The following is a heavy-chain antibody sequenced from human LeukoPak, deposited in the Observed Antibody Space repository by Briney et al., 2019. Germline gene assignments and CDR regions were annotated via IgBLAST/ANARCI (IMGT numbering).Heavy chain of an antibody. CDR1: GFTVITND. V-gene: IGHV3-53*01. CDR3: ARGVEPLAANTLAY. CDR2: LYSDGNT. J-gene: IGHJ4*02. D-gene: IGHD1-14*01. Sequence: GGSLRLSCAVSGFTVITNDMTWVRQAPGKGLEWVSVLYSDGNTKYADSVQGRFTISRDNSKNTLYLELNSLSPDDTAVYYCARGVEPLAANTLAYWGQGTLVTVSS.